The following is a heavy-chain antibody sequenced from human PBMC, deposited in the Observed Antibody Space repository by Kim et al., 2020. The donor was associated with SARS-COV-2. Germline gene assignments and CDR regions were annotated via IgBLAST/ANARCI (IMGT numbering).Heavy chain of an antibody. Sequence: GSTTYNPSLKSRVTISVDTSKNQFSLKLSSVTAADTAVYYCARDAQTLDPWGQGTLVTVSS. CDR3: ARDAQTLDP. CDR2: GST. J-gene: IGHJ5*02. V-gene: IGHV4-59*01.